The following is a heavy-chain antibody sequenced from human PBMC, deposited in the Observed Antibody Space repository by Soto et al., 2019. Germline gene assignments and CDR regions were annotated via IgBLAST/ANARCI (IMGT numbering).Heavy chain of an antibody. D-gene: IGHD6-19*01. CDR1: GFTFSSYS. CDR3: ARVGSGYSSGWGRYYYYMDV. CDR2: ISSSSSYI. J-gene: IGHJ6*03. V-gene: IGHV3-21*01. Sequence: GGSRRLSCAASGFTFSSYSMNWVRQAPGKGLEWVSSISSSSSYIYYADSVKGRFTISRDNAKNSLYLQMNSLRAEDTAVYYCARVGSGYSSGWGRYYYYMDVWGKGTTVTVSS.